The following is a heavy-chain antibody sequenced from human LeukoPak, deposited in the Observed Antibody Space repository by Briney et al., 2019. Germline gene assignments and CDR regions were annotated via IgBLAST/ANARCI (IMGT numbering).Heavy chain of an antibody. V-gene: IGHV4-30-4*08. CDR2: VYYSGST. Sequence: PSETLSLTCTVSRGSLSSGDYYWSWIRQPPGKGLEWLGYVYYSGSTYYHPSLKSRVTISVDTSKNQFSLKLSSVTAADTAVYYCARGYDFWSGYYSYYFDYWGQGTLVTVSS. J-gene: IGHJ4*02. D-gene: IGHD3-3*01. CDR3: ARGYDFWSGYYSYYFDY. CDR1: RGSLSSGDYY.